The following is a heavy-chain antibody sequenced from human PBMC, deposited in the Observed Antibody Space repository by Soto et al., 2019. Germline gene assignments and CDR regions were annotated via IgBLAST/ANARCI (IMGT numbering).Heavy chain of an antibody. D-gene: IGHD2-15*01. CDR2: IYYSGST. Sequence: QVQLQESGPGLVKPSQTLSLTCNVSGGSISSGGYYWSWIRHHPGKGLEWIGYIYYSGSTYYNPSLKSRVTISVDTSKNQFSLNLSSVTAADTAVYFCARKPDKRGYFDYWGQGTLVTVSS. CDR1: GGSISSGGYY. J-gene: IGHJ4*02. CDR3: ARKPDKRGYFDY. V-gene: IGHV4-31*03.